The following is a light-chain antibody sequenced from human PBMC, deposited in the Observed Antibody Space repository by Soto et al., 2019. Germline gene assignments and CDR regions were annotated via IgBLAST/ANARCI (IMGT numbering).Light chain of an antibody. Sequence: AIQLTQSPSSLSASVEDRVTNTCRASQGISSALAWYQQKPGKAPKLLIYDASSLESGVPSRFGGSGSGTDFTLTISSLQPEDFATYYCQQFNSYPHTFGGGTKVDIK. J-gene: IGKJ4*01. V-gene: IGKV1-13*02. CDR3: QQFNSYPHT. CDR2: DAS. CDR1: QGISSA.